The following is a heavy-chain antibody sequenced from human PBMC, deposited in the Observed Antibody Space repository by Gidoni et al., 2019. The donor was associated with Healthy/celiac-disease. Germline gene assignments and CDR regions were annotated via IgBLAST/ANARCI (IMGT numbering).Heavy chain of an antibody. J-gene: IGHJ4*02. CDR3: ASLGFGETPSHYFDY. CDR1: GFTFSSYE. V-gene: IGHV3-48*03. D-gene: IGHD3-10*01. Sequence: EVQLVESGGGLVQPGGSLRLSCAASGFTFSSYEMNWVRQAPGKGLEWVSYISSSGITIYYADSVKGRFTISRDNAKNSLYLQMNSLRAEDTAVYYCASLGFGETPSHYFDYWGQGTLVTVSS. CDR2: ISSSGITI.